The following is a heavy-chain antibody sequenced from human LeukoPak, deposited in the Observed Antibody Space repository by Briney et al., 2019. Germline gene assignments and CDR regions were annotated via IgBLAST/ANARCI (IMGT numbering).Heavy chain of an antibody. CDR3: ARGLRFLEWLLSWFDP. V-gene: IGHV1-8*01. D-gene: IGHD3-3*01. J-gene: IGHJ5*02. Sequence: ASVKVSCKASGYTFTSYDINWVRQATGQGLDWMGWMNPNSGNTGYGQKFQGRVAMNRNTSISTAYMELSSLRSEDTAVYSCARGLRFLEWLLSWFDPWGQGTLVTVSS. CDR2: MNPNSGNT. CDR1: GYTFTSYD.